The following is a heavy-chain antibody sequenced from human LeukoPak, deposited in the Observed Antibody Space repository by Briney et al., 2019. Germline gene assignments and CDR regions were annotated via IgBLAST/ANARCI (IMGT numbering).Heavy chain of an antibody. CDR2: VSLYSSGT. D-gene: IGHD3-10*01. CDR1: GSSFTFYC. V-gene: IGHV1-2*04. CDR3: SRGPYYYGSGSYSSLFDP. Sequence: SVTLSFTCSGSSFTFYCIHWMRLAPGPGQGLEWLVSLYSSGTNYYHPFHEWGTIITVTSISTDYLELMSLSSDDTAVYYFSRGPYYYGSGSYSSLFDPWGQGTLVTVSS. J-gene: IGHJ5*02.